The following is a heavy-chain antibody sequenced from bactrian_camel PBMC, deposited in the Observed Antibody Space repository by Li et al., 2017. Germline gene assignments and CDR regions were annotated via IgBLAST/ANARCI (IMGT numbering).Heavy chain of an antibody. V-gene: IGHV3S53*01. D-gene: IGHD5*01. Sequence: HVQLVESGGGSVQAGGSLRLSCAVSGSSANYIAWFRQASGKEREGVATIASDDRTTYADSVKVRFTISKNNAKNTLYLEMNTLKPEDTATYHCAADGVVTCVPVALEVIRKTTYFGQGTQVTVS. CDR2: IASDDRT. J-gene: IGHJ4*01. CDR1: GSSANY.